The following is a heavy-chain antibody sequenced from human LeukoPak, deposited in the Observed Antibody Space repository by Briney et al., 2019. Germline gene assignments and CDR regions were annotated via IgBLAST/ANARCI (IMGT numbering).Heavy chain of an antibody. CDR2: ISSTSSTI. D-gene: IGHD3-9*01. J-gene: IGHJ4*02. Sequence: GGSLRLSCAASRFTFSTYSMAWVRQAPGKGLEWVSYISSTSSTIYFADSVKGRFTISRDNAKNSLYLQMNSLRAEDTAVYYCAKDQGRYFDWLLGFDYWGQGTLVTVSS. CDR1: RFTFSTYS. V-gene: IGHV3-48*01. CDR3: AKDQGRYFDWLLGFDY.